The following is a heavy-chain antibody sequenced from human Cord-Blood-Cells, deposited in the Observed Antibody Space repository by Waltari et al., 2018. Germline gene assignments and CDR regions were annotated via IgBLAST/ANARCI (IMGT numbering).Heavy chain of an antibody. CDR3: ARERDGYNYWYFDL. J-gene: IGHJ2*01. V-gene: IGHV1-69*10. Sequence: QVQLVQSGAEVKKPGSSVKVSCKASGGTFSSYAISWVRQAPGQGLEWMGGIIPILGIANYAQKFQSRVTITADKSTSTAYMELSSLRSEDTAVYYCARERDGYNYWYFDLWGRGTLVTVSS. CDR1: GGTFSSYA. D-gene: IGHD5-12*01. CDR2: IIPILGIA.